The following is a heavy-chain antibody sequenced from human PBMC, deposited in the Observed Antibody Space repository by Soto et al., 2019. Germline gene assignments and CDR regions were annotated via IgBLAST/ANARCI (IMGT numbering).Heavy chain of an antibody. V-gene: IGHV3-30*04. CDR2: ISFDGSNK. CDR1: GFSFRNSA. J-gene: IGHJ5*02. Sequence: QVQLVESGGGEVQPGRSLRLSCAASGFSFRNSAMHWVRQAPGKGLEWVAMISFDGSNKYYADSVRGRFTISRDNPMNTLYLQMNSLRAEDTAVYFCARDVSPHSNPSWFDPWGQGTLVAVSS. D-gene: IGHD4-4*01. CDR3: ARDVSPHSNPSWFDP.